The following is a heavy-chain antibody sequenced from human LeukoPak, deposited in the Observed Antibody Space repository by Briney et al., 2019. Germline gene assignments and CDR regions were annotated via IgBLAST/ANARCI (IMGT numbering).Heavy chain of an antibody. Sequence: PGGSLRLSCAASGFTFSTYAMSWVRQAPGKGLEWVSAISGSGGSTYYADSVKGRFTISRDNSKNTLYLQMNSLRAEDTALYYCAKATRYSSGWYYFDYWGQGTLVTVSS. V-gene: IGHV3-23*01. CDR1: GFTFSTYA. D-gene: IGHD6-13*01. CDR3: AKATRYSSGWYYFDY. CDR2: ISGSGGST. J-gene: IGHJ4*02.